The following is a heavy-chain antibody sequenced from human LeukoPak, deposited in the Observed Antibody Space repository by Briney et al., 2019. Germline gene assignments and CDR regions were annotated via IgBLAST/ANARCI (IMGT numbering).Heavy chain of an antibody. CDR1: GFTLNNAW. CDR3: TTDRYYDNSELQFQH. J-gene: IGHJ1*01. V-gene: IGHV3-15*01. D-gene: IGHD3-22*01. Sequence: GGSLRLSCAASGFTLNNAWMSWVRQAPGKGLEWLGRIKRETDGGTINYAAPVKGRFTISRDDSRNTLYLQMDSLKVEDTAVYYCTTDRYYDNSELQFQHWGQGTLVTVSS. CDR2: IKRETDGGTI.